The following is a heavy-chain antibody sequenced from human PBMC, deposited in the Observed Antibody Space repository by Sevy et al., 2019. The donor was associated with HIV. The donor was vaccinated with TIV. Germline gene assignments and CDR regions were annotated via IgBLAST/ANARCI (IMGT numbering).Heavy chain of an antibody. Sequence: SGPTLVKPTQTLTLTCTFSGFSFSTSGVGVGWIRQPPGKALEWLALIYWDDDKRYSPSLKSRLTITKDTSKDQVVLKMANMDPVDTGTYYCAHRRSKGITITEFDYWGQGTLVTVS. CDR2: IYWDDDK. J-gene: IGHJ4*02. D-gene: IGHD3-9*01. CDR3: AHRRSKGITITEFDY. CDR1: GFSFSTSGVG. V-gene: IGHV2-5*02.